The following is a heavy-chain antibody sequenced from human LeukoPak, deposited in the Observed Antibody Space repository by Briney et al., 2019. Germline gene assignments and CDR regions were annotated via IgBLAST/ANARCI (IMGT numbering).Heavy chain of an antibody. V-gene: IGHV3-23*01. Sequence: PGGSLRLSCAASGFTFSSYAMSWVRQAPGKGLEWVSAISGSGGSTYNADSVKGRFTISRDNSKNTLYLQMNSLRAEATAVYYCAKDEGQQQLEYYFDYWGQGTLVTVSS. D-gene: IGHD6-13*01. CDR1: GFTFSSYA. CDR3: AKDEGQQQLEYYFDY. CDR2: ISGSGGST. J-gene: IGHJ4*02.